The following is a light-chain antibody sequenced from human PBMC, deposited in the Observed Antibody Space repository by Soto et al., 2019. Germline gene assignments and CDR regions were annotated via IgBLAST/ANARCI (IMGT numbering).Light chain of an antibody. J-gene: IGKJ1*01. Sequence: EILLTQSPDSLSLSPGDRATLSCRASQSFSSTFFAWYQQKPGQAPRLLIYGASSRATGIPDRFSGSGAGTDFTLTISCLEPEDYAVYYCQQYASSVTFGQGTKVEIK. CDR3: QQYASSVT. V-gene: IGKV3-20*01. CDR1: QSFSSTF. CDR2: GAS.